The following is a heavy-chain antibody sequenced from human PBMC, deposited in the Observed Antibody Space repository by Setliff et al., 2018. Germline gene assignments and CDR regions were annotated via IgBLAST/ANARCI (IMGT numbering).Heavy chain of an antibody. CDR3: ARSRTTAVKGGVFAV. D-gene: IGHD1-7*01. CDR1: GGSVRGYY. CDR2: MYYSGDT. J-gene: IGHJ2*01. Sequence: PSETLSLTCTVFGGSVRGYYWSWIRQPPGKGLEWIGYMYYSGDTNYNPSLKSRVTISVDTSKNQFSLELRSVTAADTAVYYCARSRTTAVKGGVFAVWGRGTLVTVSS. V-gene: IGHV4-59*08.